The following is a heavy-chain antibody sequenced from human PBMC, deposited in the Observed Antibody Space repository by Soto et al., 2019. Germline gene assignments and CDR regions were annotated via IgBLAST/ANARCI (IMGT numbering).Heavy chain of an antibody. J-gene: IGHJ4*02. CDR3: ARDTFSGDSSGPHY. CDR1: GYSFSRYW. Sequence: PGESLKISRKGSGYSFSRYWIAWVRQTPGKGLEWMGLIYPGDSDTRYSPSFQGQVTISADKSITTAYLQWSSLKASDTAIYYCARDTFSGDSSGPHYWGQGTLVTVSS. CDR2: IYPGDSDT. V-gene: IGHV5-51*01. D-gene: IGHD3-22*01.